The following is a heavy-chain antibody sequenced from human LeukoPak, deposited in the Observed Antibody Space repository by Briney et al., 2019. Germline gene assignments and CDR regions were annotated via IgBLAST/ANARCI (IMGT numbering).Heavy chain of an antibody. Sequence: SGPTLVNPTQTLTLTRTFSDFSLSTSGLGVGWIRQPPGKALEWLALNYWNDDKPCSPSLKSRLTVTKDTSKNQVVLTMTNMDPEDTATYYCAHRVTSYYGSGTYYENGFDPWGQGILVTVSS. V-gene: IGHV2-5*01. CDR3: AHRVTSYYGSGTYYENGFDP. CDR2: NYWNDDK. J-gene: IGHJ5*02. D-gene: IGHD3-10*01. CDR1: DFSLSTSGLG.